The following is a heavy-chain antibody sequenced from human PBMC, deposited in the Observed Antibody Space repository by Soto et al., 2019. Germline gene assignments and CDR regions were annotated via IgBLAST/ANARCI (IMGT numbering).Heavy chain of an antibody. CDR2: ISGSGGST. Sequence: PGGSLRLXCAASGFTFSSYAMSWVRQAPGKGLEWVSAISGSGGSTYYADSVKGRFTISRDNSKNTLYLQMNSLRAEDTAVYYCAKDVTALYYFDYWGQGTLVTVSS. CDR3: AKDVTALYYFDY. CDR1: GFTFSSYA. J-gene: IGHJ4*02. D-gene: IGHD5-18*01. V-gene: IGHV3-23*01.